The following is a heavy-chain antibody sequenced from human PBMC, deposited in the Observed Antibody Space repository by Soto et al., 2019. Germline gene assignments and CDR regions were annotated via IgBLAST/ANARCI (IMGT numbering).Heavy chain of an antibody. D-gene: IGHD3-22*01. CDR3: ARLSVVRSGYKSYDGMDI. Sequence: GGSLRLSCAASGFTFSSYDMHWVRQATGKGLEWVSAISTAGDTYYPGSVKGRFTISRENAKNSLYLQMNSLRAEDTAVYYCARLSVVRSGYKSYDGMDIWGQGTMVTVSS. CDR2: ISTAGDT. V-gene: IGHV3-13*01. J-gene: IGHJ3*02. CDR1: GFTFSSYD.